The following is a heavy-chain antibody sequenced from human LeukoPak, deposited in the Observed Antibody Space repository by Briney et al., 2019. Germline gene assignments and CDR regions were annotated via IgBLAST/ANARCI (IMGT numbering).Heavy chain of an antibody. D-gene: IGHD1-26*01. CDR3: ARHIGSYYVDY. V-gene: IGHV4-38-2*01. J-gene: IGHJ4*02. Sequence: PSETLSLTCAVSGYSISSGYYWGWIRQPPGKGLEWIANIYHNGIAYYNPSLKSRVTISVNTSKNQVSLKLNSVSAADTAVYYCARHIGSYYVDYWGQGTLVTVSS. CDR1: GYSISSGYY. CDR2: IYHNGIA.